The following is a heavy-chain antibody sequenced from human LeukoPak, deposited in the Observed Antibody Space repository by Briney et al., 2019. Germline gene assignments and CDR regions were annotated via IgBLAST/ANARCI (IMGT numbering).Heavy chain of an antibody. V-gene: IGHV4-34*01. Sequence: PSDTLSLTCAVQGGSFSRFYWTWMRQPPGKGPEWIGEIFPGGRINYNPSLQSRVPISGDTSKNQFSLKVSSETAADTAVYYCARGLGEGYPDHWGQGTVVTVSP. D-gene: IGHD5-12*01. CDR3: ARGLGEGYPDH. CDR2: IFPGGRI. J-gene: IGHJ4*02. CDR1: GGSFSRFY.